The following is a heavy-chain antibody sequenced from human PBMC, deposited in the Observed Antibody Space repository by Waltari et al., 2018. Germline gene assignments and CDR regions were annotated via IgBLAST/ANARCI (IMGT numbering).Heavy chain of an antibody. J-gene: IGHJ6*02. CDR1: GFTFSSYW. CDR3: ARVARTAVTTSGYYGMDV. Sequence: EVQLVESGGGLAQPGGSLRLSCAASGFTFSSYWMYWVRQTPGKGLVGVSRISDDGSATSYADSVKGRFTISRDNAKNTLYLQMNSLRVDDMAVYYCARVARTAVTTSGYYGMDVWGQGTTVTVSS. V-gene: IGHV3-74*01. CDR2: ISDDGSAT. D-gene: IGHD4-17*01.